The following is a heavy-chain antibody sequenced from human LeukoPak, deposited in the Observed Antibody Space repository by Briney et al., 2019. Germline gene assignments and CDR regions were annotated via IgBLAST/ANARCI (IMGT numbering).Heavy chain of an antibody. CDR2: IGLSGSPL. Sequence: GGSLRLSCAVSGFPFSRFYMSWIRQAPGKGLEWISYIGLSGSPLDYADSVKGRFTISRDNAKNSLYPDMNSLRAEDTAVYYCARKDFSSGSFSYWGQGTLVTVSS. D-gene: IGHD3-22*01. V-gene: IGHV3-11*04. J-gene: IGHJ4*02. CDR1: GFPFSRFY. CDR3: ARKDFSSGSFSY.